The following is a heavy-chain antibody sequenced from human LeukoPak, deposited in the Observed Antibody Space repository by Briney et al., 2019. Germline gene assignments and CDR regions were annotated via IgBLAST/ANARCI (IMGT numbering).Heavy chain of an antibody. J-gene: IGHJ3*02. V-gene: IGHV4-34*01. CDR2: INHRGST. CDR1: GGSFSGYY. CDR3: ARGQYSNYGRVAFDI. D-gene: IGHD4-11*01. Sequence: SETLSLTCAVYGGSFSGYYWSWIRQPPGKGLKWFGEINHRGSTNDNPSLKSRVTISVDPSKNQFSLKLSSVTAADTAVYYCARGQYSNYGRVAFDIWGQGTMVTVSS.